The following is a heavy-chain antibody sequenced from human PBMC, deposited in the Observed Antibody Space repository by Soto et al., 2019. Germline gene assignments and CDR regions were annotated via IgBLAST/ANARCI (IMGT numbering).Heavy chain of an antibody. J-gene: IGHJ1*01. CDR3: ARGPGYCSGGSCYVIGYFQH. Sequence: SVKVSCKASGGTFSSYAISWVRQARGQGLEWMGGIIPIFGTANYAQKFQGRVTITADESTSTAYMELSSLRSEDTAVYYCARGPGYCSGGSCYVIGYFQHWGQGTLVTVSS. CDR1: GGTFSSYA. D-gene: IGHD2-15*01. CDR2: IIPIFGTA. V-gene: IGHV1-69*13.